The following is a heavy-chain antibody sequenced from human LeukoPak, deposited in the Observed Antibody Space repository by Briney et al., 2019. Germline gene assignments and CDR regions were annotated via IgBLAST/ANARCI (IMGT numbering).Heavy chain of an antibody. V-gene: IGHV4-34*01. Sequence: PSETLSLTCAVYGGSFSGYYWSWIRQPPGKGLEWIGEINHSGSTNYNPSLKSRVTISVDTSKNQFSLKLSSVTAADTAVYYCARAGPDFWEFDYWGQGTLVTVSS. J-gene: IGHJ4*02. D-gene: IGHD3-3*01. CDR1: GGSFSGYY. CDR3: ARAGPDFWEFDY. CDR2: INHSGST.